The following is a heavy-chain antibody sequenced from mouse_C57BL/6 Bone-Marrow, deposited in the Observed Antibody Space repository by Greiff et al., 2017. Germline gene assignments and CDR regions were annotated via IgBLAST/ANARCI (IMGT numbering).Heavy chain of an antibody. Sequence: QVQLKQSGAELARPGASVKLSCKASGYTFTSYGISWVKQRTGQGLEWIGEIYPRSGNTYYNEKFKGKATLTADKSSSTAYMELRSLTSEDSAVYFCARWEPPYAMDYWGQGTSVTVSS. CDR2: IYPRSGNT. CDR1: GYTFTSYG. D-gene: IGHD4-1*01. J-gene: IGHJ4*01. CDR3: ARWEPPYAMDY. V-gene: IGHV1-81*01.